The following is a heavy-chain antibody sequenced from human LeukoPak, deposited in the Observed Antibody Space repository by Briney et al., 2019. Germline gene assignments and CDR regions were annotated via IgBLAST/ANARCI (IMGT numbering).Heavy chain of an antibody. CDR2: ISGSGGST. CDR1: GFTFSSYA. D-gene: IGHD6-13*01. CDR3: AKVIENMIAAAGPTFDY. Sequence: GGSLRLSCAASGFTFSSYAMSWVRQAPGKGLEWVSAISGSGGSTYYADSVKGRFTNSRDNSKNTLYLQMNSLRAEDTAVYYCAKVIENMIAAAGPTFDYWGQGTLVTVSS. V-gene: IGHV3-23*01. J-gene: IGHJ4*02.